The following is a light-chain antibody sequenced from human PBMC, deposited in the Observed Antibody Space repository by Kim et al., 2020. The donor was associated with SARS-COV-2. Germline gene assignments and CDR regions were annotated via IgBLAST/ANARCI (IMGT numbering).Light chain of an antibody. J-gene: IGKJ5*01. Sequence: LSPGERATLSCRTSQGVSNYLAWYQQRPGQAPRLLIEDASNRATGVPARFSGSGSGTDFTLTITTLEPEDFAIYYCQQRDSWPPTFGQGTRLEIK. CDR1: QGVSNY. V-gene: IGKV3-11*01. CDR2: DAS. CDR3: QQRDSWPPT.